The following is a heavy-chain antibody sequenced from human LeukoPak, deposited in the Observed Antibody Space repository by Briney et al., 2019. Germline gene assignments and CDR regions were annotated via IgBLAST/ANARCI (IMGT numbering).Heavy chain of an antibody. CDR1: GFTFSTYG. V-gene: IGHV3-30*18. CDR2: VSYDAYNI. CDR3: VKVISQYQLRDGFDI. Sequence: GGSLRLSCAASGFTFSTYGMHWVRQAPGKGLERVAVVSYDAYNIYYADSVKGRFTISRDNSKNTLYLQMSSLRAEDTAMYYCVKVISQYQLRDGFDIWGQGTIVTVSS. D-gene: IGHD2-2*01. J-gene: IGHJ3*02.